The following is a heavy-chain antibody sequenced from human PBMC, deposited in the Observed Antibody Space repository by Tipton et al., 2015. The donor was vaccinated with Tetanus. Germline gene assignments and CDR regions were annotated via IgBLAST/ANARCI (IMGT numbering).Heavy chain of an antibody. CDR2: VDRSGTT. Sequence: TLSLTCTVSGVSISGYYWSWIRQPAGKGLEWIGRVDRSGTTTNNPSLKGRVTMSLDTSKNQFSLKLTSVTAADTAMYYCARGSDIVVVPGVTRADWFVPWGQGTLVTVSS. J-gene: IGHJ5*02. CDR3: ARGSDIVVVPGVTRADWFVP. D-gene: IGHD2-2*01. CDR1: GVSISGYY. V-gene: IGHV4-4*07.